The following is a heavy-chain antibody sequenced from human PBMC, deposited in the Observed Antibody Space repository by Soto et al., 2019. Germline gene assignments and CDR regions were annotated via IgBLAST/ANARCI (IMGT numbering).Heavy chain of an antibody. D-gene: IGHD3-10*01. V-gene: IGHV2-5*02. J-gene: IGHJ4*02. Sequence: QITLKESGPMLVKPTQTLTLTCIFSGFSVSTSGVGVGWIRQPPGKALEWLALIYWDDDKRYNPSLKSRLTITKXTXKXQVVLTMTDMDPVDTATYYCVRQYYYVSGSYYSHDYWGQGTLVTVSS. CDR2: IYWDDDK. CDR3: VRQYYYVSGSYYSHDY. CDR1: GFSVSTSGVG.